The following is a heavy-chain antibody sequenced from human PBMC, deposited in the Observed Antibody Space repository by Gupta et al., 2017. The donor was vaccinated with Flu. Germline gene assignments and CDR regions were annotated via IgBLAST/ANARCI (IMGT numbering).Heavy chain of an antibody. CDR1: GGSISSGGYS. CDR2: IYYSGNT. D-gene: IGHD6-13*01. J-gene: IGHJ4*02. V-gene: IGHV4-31*03. CDR3: ARVMHSSSWYVDY. Sequence: QVQLQESGPGLVKPSQTLSLTCTVSGGSISSGGYSWSWIRQHPGKGLEWIWYIYYSGNTYYNPSLKSRVTISVVTSKSQFSLKLSSVTAADTAVYYCARVMHSSSWYVDYWGQGTLVTVSS.